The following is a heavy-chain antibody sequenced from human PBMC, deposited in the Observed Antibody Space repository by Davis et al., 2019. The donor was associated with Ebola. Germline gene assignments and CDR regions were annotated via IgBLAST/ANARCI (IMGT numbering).Heavy chain of an antibody. J-gene: IGHJ5*02. CDR1: GGSISSYY. CDR2: IYYSGST. Sequence: GSLRLSCTVSGGSISSYYWSWIRQPPGKGLEWIGYIYYSGSTNYNPSLKSRVTISVDTSKNQFSLKLSSVTAADTAVYYCARLDYWFDPWGQGTLVTVSS. V-gene: IGHV4-59*08. D-gene: IGHD3/OR15-3a*01. CDR3: ARLDYWFDP.